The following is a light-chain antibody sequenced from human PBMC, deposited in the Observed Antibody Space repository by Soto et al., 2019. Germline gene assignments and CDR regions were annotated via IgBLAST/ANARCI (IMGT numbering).Light chain of an antibody. V-gene: IGLV1-51*01. J-gene: IGLJ2*01. CDR3: GAWDDSLGAL. CDR2: DNN. Sequence: QTVVTQPPSVSAATGQKVTISCSGTSSNIGNNYVSWYQQLPGTAPKLLISDNNKRPSGIPDRFSGSKSGTSATLGITGLQTGDEAEYYCGAWDDSLGALFGGGTKVTVL. CDR1: SSNIGNNY.